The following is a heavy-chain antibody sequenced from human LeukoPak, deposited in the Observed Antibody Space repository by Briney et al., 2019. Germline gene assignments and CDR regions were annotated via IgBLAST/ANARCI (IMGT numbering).Heavy chain of an antibody. CDR1: GFTFSSYR. J-gene: IGHJ3*02. D-gene: IGHD3-22*01. CDR3: ARDLGDYYDSSGYYYDGRDAFDI. V-gene: IGHV3-21*01. CDR2: ISSSSSYI. Sequence: GGSLRLSCADSGFTFSSYRMNWVRQAPGKGLEWVSSISSSSSYIYYADSVKGRFTISRDNAKNSLYLQMNSLRAEDTAVYYCARDLGDYYDSSGYYYDGRDAFDIWGQGTMVTVSS.